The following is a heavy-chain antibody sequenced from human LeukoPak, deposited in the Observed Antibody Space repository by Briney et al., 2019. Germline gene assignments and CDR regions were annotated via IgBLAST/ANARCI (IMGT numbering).Heavy chain of an antibody. CDR2: ISAKSGST. Sequence: ASVNVSRKPSGDPYMHCVRQAPAQGLEGRGWISAKSGSTTYAEKFQGRVTMTRDTSISPGYMELSRLRADATAVHYCAKHGDSGNEGLGNWGQGTLVTVSS. CDR1: GDPY. J-gene: IGHJ4*02. V-gene: IGHV1-2*02. CDR3: AKHGDSGNEGLGN. D-gene: IGHD5-12*01.